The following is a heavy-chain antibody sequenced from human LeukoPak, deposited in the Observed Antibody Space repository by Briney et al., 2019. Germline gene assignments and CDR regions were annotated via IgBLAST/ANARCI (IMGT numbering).Heavy chain of an antibody. V-gene: IGHV1-69*13. CDR3: ARYAPQLRYFDWLLSPLYGMDV. Sequence: SVKVSCKASGGTFSSYAISWVRQAPGQGLEWMGGIIPIFGTANYAQKFQGRVTITADESTSTAYMELSSLRSEDTAVYYCARYAPQLRYFDWLLSPLYGMDVWGQGTTVTVSS. J-gene: IGHJ6*02. D-gene: IGHD3-9*01. CDR2: IIPIFGTA. CDR1: GGTFSSYA.